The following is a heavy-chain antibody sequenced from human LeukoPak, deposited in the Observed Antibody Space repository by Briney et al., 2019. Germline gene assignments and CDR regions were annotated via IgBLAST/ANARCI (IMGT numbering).Heavy chain of an antibody. CDR3: ARLLSRRWLQSSFGYFDY. D-gene: IGHD5-24*01. Sequence: EASVKVSCKASGYTFTSYGISWVRQAPGQGLEWMGWISAYNGNTNYAQKLQGRVTVTTDTSTSTAYMELRSLRSDDTAVYYCARLLSRRWLQSSFGYFDYWGQGTLVTVSS. CDR2: ISAYNGNT. J-gene: IGHJ4*02. V-gene: IGHV1-18*01. CDR1: GYTFTSYG.